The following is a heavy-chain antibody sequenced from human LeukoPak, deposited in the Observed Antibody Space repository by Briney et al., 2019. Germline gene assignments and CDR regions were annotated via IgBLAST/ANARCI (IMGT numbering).Heavy chain of an antibody. J-gene: IGHJ5*02. V-gene: IGHV4-61*02. CDR2: LSTRGNT. CDR3: TRALCINGVCEWFDP. D-gene: IGHD2-8*01. CDR1: GASVSSGNYF. Sequence: SETLSLTCSVSGASVSSGNYFWTWIRQPTRKGLEWIGRLSTRGNTNYNPSLESRVTISGDTSKNQFSLQLRSVTAADTAVYYCTRALCINGVCEWFDPWGQGTLVTVSS.